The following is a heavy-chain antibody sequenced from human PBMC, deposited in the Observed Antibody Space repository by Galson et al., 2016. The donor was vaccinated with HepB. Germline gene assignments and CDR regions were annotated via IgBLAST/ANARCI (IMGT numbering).Heavy chain of an antibody. J-gene: IGHJ5*02. CDR3: ARLRIGAAGVIKWVDP. V-gene: IGHV4-39*01. Sequence: SETLSLTCTVSRGSISTTSYYWGWIRQSPGKGLEWIGHIYYTGSSYYNPSLKSRLTISVDTSKNQFSLKLSSVTAPDTAVYYCARLRIGAAGVIKWVDPWGQGTLVTVAS. CDR2: IYYTGSS. CDR1: RGSISTTSYY. D-gene: IGHD6-13*01.